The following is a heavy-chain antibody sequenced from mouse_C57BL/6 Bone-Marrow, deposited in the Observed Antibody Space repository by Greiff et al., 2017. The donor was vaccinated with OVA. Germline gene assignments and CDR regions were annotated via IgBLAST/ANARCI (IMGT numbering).Heavy chain of an antibody. J-gene: IGHJ2*01. D-gene: IGHD4-1*01. V-gene: IGHV5-15*01. CDR1: GFTFSDYG. CDR2: ISNLAYSI. Sequence: EVQLVESGGGLVQPGGSLKLSCAASGFTFSDYGMAWVRQAPRKGPEWVAFISNLAYSIYYADTVTGRFTISRENAKNTLYLEMSSLRSEDTAMYYCARANWAFDYWGQGTTITVSS. CDR3: ARANWAFDY.